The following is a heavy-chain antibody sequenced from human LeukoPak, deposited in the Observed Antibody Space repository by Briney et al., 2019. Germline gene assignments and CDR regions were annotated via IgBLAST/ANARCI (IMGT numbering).Heavy chain of an antibody. CDR2: ITTQGSNK. Sequence: PGGSLRLSCAASGFTFSTYGMHWVRQAPSKGLEWVAFITTQGSNKYYTDSVKGRFTISRDNSKNTLYLQMNSLRAEDTAVYYCAKVKRVAVAGTVYYYYYMDVWGKGTTVTVSS. J-gene: IGHJ6*03. CDR1: GFTFSTYG. D-gene: IGHD6-19*01. CDR3: AKVKRVAVAGTVYYYYYMDV. V-gene: IGHV3-30*02.